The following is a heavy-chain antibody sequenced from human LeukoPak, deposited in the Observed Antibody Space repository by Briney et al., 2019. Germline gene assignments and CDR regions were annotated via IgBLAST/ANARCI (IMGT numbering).Heavy chain of an antibody. J-gene: IGHJ3*02. CDR2: IRYDETNK. Sequence: GGSLRLSCAASGFTFSNYGMHWVRQAPGKGLEWVAYIRYDETNKYYADSVKGRSTISRDNAKNSLYLQMNSLSAEDTALYYCAKDLRASTGIGAFDIWGQGTMVTVSS. CDR1: GFTFSNYG. V-gene: IGHV3-30*02. CDR3: AKDLRASTGIGAFDI. D-gene: IGHD6-13*01.